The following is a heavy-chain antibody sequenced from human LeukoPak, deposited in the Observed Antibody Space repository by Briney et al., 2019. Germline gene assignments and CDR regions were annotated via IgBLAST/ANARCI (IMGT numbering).Heavy chain of an antibody. CDR3: ARAETIFGPDY. D-gene: IGHD3-3*01. J-gene: IGHJ4*02. V-gene: IGHV1-18*01. Sequence: VASVKVSCKASGYTFTSYGISWVRQAPGQGLEWMGWISAYNGNTNYAQKLQGRVTMTTDTSTSTAYMELSRLRSDDTAVYYCARAETIFGPDYWGQGTLVTVSS. CDR1: GYTFTSYG. CDR2: ISAYNGNT.